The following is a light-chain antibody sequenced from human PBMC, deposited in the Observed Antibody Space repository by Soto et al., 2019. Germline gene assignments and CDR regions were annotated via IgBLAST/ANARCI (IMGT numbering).Light chain of an antibody. V-gene: IGLV6-57*02. CDR2: EDN. CDR1: SGSIASGY. J-gene: IGLJ2*01. Sequence: NFMLTQPHSVSESTGKTVTSSCTGSSGSIASGYVQWYQQRPGSAPTTLIYEDNQRPAGVPDRFSGSIDSSSNSASLTISGLRPEDEADYYCQSSDGNNMVFGGGTKVTVL. CDR3: QSSDGNNMV.